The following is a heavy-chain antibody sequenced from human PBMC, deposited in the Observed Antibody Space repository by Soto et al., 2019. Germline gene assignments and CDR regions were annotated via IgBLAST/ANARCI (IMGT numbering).Heavy chain of an antibody. CDR2: INSGGTT. Sequence: EVPLVESGGGLVQPGGSLRLSCAASGFTVSSNYMSWVRQAPGKGLEWVSVINSGGTTYYADSVKGRFTISSHNSKNTLYLQMNSLRPEDTAVYYCAREGSGFDYWGQGTLVTVSS. J-gene: IGHJ4*02. CDR3: AREGSGFDY. D-gene: IGHD6-25*01. V-gene: IGHV3-53*04. CDR1: GFTVSSNY.